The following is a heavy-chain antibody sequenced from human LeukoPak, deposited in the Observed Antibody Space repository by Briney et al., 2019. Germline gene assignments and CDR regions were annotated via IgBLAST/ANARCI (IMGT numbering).Heavy chain of an antibody. Sequence: SETLSLTCTVSGGSISSSSYYWGWIRQPPGKGLEWIGSIYYSGSTYYNPSLKSRVTISVDTSKNQFSLKLSSVTAADTAVYYCARHAVDYYGSGSYSRTAQPPNWFDPWGQGTLVTVSS. J-gene: IGHJ5*02. CDR3: ARHAVDYYGSGSYSRTAQPPNWFDP. CDR2: IYYSGST. D-gene: IGHD3-10*01. V-gene: IGHV4-39*01. CDR1: GGSISSSSYY.